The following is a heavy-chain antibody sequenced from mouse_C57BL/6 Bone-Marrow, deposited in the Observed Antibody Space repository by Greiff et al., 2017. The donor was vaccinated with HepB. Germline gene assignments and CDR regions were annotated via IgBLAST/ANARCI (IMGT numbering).Heavy chain of an antibody. CDR2: ISYDGSN. CDR3: ARERY. Sequence: EVQLVESGPGLVKPSQSLSLTCSVTGYSITSGYYWNWIRQFPGNKLEWMGYISYDGSNNYNPSLKNRISITRDTSKNQFFLKLNSVTTEDTATYYCARERYWGQGTPVTVSS. V-gene: IGHV3-6*01. J-gene: IGHJ4*01. CDR1: GYSITSGYY.